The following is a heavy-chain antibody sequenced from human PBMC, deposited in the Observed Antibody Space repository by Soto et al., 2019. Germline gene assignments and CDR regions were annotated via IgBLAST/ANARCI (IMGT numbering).Heavy chain of an antibody. J-gene: IGHJ4*02. CDR2: IIPILGIA. V-gene: IGHV1-69*02. CDR1: GGTFSSYT. D-gene: IGHD5-12*01. CDR3: ARGDYSGYDPLDY. Sequence: QVQLVQSGAEVKKPGSSVKVSCKASGGTFSSYTISWVRQAPGQGLEWMGRIIPILGIANYAQKFQGRVTITADKSTSTAYMELSSLRSEDTAVYYCARGDYSGYDPLDYWGQGTLVTVSS.